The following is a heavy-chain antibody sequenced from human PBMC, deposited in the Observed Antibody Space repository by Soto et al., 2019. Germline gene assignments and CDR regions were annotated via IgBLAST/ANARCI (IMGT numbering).Heavy chain of an antibody. Sequence: QLQLQESGPGLVKPSETLSLTCTVSGGSISSSSYYWGWIRQPPGKGLEWIGSIYYSGSTYYNPSLKSRVTISVDTSKNQFSLKLSSVTVSDTAVSYCAGGGDLGYCSGGSCYDFDYWGQGTLVTVSS. CDR2: IYYSGST. D-gene: IGHD2-15*01. CDR3: AGGGDLGYCSGGSCYDFDY. CDR1: GGSISSSSYY. J-gene: IGHJ4*02. V-gene: IGHV4-39*01.